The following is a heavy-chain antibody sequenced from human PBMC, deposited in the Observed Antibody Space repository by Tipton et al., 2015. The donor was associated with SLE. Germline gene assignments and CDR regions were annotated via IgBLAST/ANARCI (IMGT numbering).Heavy chain of an antibody. CDR2: IYDSGNY. V-gene: IGHV4-59*11. CDR3: ARGLYAGVSAAGL. CDR1: GGSISSHY. Sequence: TLSLTCSVSGGSISSHYWSWIRQAPGKGLEWMGDIYDSGNYNYNPSLKSRVTMSVDTSKNQVSLKLSSVTAADTAMYYCARGLYAGVSAAGLWGQGTLVTVSS. J-gene: IGHJ4*02. D-gene: IGHD6-13*01.